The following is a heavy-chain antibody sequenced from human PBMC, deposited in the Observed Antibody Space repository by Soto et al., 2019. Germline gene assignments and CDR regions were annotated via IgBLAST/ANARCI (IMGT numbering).Heavy chain of an antibody. V-gene: IGHV3-30-3*01. Sequence: QVQLVESGGGVVQPGRSLRLSCAASGFTFTTYSMHWVRQAPGKGLDWVAVISYDGSNNYYADSVRGRFTISRDNSRNTLYLQMNSLRAEDTAVYCCARVRGESCFSTSCYDENFFDYWGQGTLVTVSS. D-gene: IGHD2-2*01. CDR2: ISYDGSNN. CDR3: ARVRGESCFSTSCYDENFFDY. J-gene: IGHJ4*02. CDR1: GFTFTTYS.